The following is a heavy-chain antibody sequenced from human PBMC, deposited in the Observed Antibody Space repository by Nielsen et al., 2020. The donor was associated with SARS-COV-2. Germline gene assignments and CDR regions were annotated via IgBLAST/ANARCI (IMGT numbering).Heavy chain of an antibody. Sequence: WVRQVPGQGLEWMGGIIPIFGTANYAQKFQGRVTITADESTSTAYMELSSLRSEDTAVYYCARGLYYDILTGYRNSYYYYYMDVWGKGTTVTVSS. CDR2: IIPIFGTA. J-gene: IGHJ6*03. CDR3: ARGLYYDILTGYRNSYYYYYMDV. D-gene: IGHD3-9*01. V-gene: IGHV1-69*01.